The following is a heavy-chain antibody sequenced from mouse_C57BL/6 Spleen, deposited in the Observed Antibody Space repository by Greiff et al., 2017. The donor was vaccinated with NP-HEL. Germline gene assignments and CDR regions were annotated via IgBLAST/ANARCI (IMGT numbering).Heavy chain of an antibody. D-gene: IGHD2-12*01. V-gene: IGHV14-2*01. CDR3: ARLRLNYFDY. CDR1: GFNIKDYY. J-gene: IGHJ2*01. Sequence: VQLQQSGAELVRPGASVKLSCTASGFNIKDYYMHWVKQRTEQGLAWIGRIDPEYGETKSAPKFQGKATIPADTSSNTAYLQLSSLTSEDTAVYYCARLRLNYFDYWGQGTTLTVSS. CDR2: IDPEYGET.